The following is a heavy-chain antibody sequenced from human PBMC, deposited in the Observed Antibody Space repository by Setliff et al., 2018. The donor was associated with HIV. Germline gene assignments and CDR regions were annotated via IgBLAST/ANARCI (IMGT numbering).Heavy chain of an antibody. CDR2: IHHSGTA. Sequence: SETLSLTCTVSGGSITRTPYYWGWIRQPPGKGLEWIGSIHHSGTAYDNPSLKSRVTISVDTSKNQFSLKLSSVTAADTAIYYCARDPGITAAGTEYFDSWGQGILVTVSS. CDR3: ARDPGITAAGTEYFDS. J-gene: IGHJ4*02. D-gene: IGHD6-13*01. CDR1: GGSITRTPYY. V-gene: IGHV4-39*07.